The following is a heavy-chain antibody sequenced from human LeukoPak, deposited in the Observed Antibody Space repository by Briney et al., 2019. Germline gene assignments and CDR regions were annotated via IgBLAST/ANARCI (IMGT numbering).Heavy chain of an antibody. CDR1: GGSFSGYY. CDR3: ARVRFLERLPSKYYFDY. J-gene: IGHJ4*02. V-gene: IGHV4-34*01. D-gene: IGHD3-3*01. Sequence: SETLPLTCAVYGGSFSGYYWSWIRQPPGKGLEWIGEINHSGSTNYNPSLKSRVTISVDTSKNQFSLKLSSVTAADTAVYYCARVRFLERLPSKYYFDYWGQGTLVTVSS. CDR2: INHSGST.